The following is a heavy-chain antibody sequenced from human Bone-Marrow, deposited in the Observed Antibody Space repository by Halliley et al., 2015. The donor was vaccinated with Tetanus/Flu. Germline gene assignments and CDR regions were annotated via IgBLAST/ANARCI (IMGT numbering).Heavy chain of an antibody. CDR2: IYFSGST. CDR3: ARVGDSGFGAHSYGLDV. J-gene: IGHJ6*01. CDR1: GGSIDSAHW. V-gene: IGHV4-4*02. Sequence: TLSLTCAVSGGSIDSAHWWSWVRQSPRKGLEWIGEIYFSGSTNYNPSLKSRVTISLDKSKNQFSLNLSSATAADTALYYCARVGDSGFGAHSYGLDVWGQGTMVTVSS. D-gene: IGHD3-16*01.